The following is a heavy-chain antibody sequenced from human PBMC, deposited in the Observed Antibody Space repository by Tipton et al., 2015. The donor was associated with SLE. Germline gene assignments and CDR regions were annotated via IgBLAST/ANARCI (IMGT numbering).Heavy chain of an antibody. J-gene: IGHJ2*01. V-gene: IGHV4-59*08. D-gene: IGHD5-24*01. CDR2: IYHSGGT. Sequence: TLSLTCTVSGASISSHYWSWIRQPPGKGLEWIGYIYHSGGTNYNPSFKSRVTISLDTSKNHVSLRLRSVTAADTAVYYCARNLGPEWMATKRGYFDLWGRGTLVSVSS. CDR3: ARNLGPEWMATKRGYFDL. CDR1: GASISSHY.